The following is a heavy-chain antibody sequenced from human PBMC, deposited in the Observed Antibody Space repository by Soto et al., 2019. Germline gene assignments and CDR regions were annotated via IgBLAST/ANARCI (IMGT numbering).Heavy chain of an antibody. D-gene: IGHD6-6*01. CDR1: GFTFRDYD. J-gene: IGHJ5*02. CDR3: ARKGPRAARPNH. V-gene: IGHV3-11*01. CDR2: ISSSGTVT. Sequence: QVQLVESGGGLVRPGGSLRLSCAASGFTFRDYDMSWLRQAPGKGLEWVSCISSSGTVTNYADSVKGRFTISRDNAQNSLYGEMNRLRVEDTAVYYCARKGPRAARPNHWGQGTLVTVSS.